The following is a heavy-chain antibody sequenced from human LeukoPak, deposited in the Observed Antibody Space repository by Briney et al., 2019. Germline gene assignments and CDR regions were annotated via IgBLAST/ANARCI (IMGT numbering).Heavy chain of an antibody. Sequence: PGGSLRLSCAASGFTFSSYAMSWVRQAPGKGLEWVSAISGSGGSTYYADSVKGRFTISRDNSKNTLYLQMNSLRAEDTAVYYCAKVSGGYYYYGMDVWGQGTTVTVSS. D-gene: IGHD3-10*01. CDR1: GFTFSSYA. J-gene: IGHJ6*02. CDR3: AKVSGGYYYYGMDV. CDR2: ISGSGGST. V-gene: IGHV3-23*01.